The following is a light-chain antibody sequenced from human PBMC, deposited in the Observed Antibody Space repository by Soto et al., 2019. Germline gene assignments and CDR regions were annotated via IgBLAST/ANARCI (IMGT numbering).Light chain of an antibody. CDR3: SSYAGNNNVV. V-gene: IGLV2-8*01. Sequence: QSALTQPPSASGSPGQSVTISCTGTSIDVGDYKFVSWYQQHPGKAPKLLMYEVNRRPSGVPDRFSGSKSGNTASLTVSGLQAEDEAEYYCSSYAGNNNVVFGGGTQLTVL. CDR2: EVN. J-gene: IGLJ2*01. CDR1: SIDVGDYKF.